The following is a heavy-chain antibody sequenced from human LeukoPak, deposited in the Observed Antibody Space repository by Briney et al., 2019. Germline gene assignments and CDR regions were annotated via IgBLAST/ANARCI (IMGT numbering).Heavy chain of an antibody. D-gene: IGHD6-13*01. Sequence: GGSLRLSCEASGFTFSSYGMQWVRQAPGKGLEWVAYIHHDGRNKYHADSVKGRFTISRDNSKNTLYLQMSSLRAEDTAVYYCAKPTDGGPAAAGLDYWGQGTLVTVSS. CDR2: IHHDGRNK. V-gene: IGHV3-30*02. CDR3: AKPTDGGPAAAGLDY. CDR1: GFTFSSYG. J-gene: IGHJ4*02.